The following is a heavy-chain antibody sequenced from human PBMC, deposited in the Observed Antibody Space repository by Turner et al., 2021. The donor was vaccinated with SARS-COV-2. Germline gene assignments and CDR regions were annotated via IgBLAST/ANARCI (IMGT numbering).Heavy chain of an antibody. CDR3: ARGATLVRGVIENLYYYYYGMDV. Sequence: QVQLVQSGAEVKKPGSSVKVSCKASGGTFSSYTISWVRQAPGQGLEWMGGIIPILGIANYAQKFQGRVTITADKSTSTAYMELSSLRSEDTAVYYCARGATLVRGVIENLYYYYYGMDVWGQGTTVTVSS. J-gene: IGHJ6*02. CDR1: GGTFSSYT. V-gene: IGHV1-69*10. CDR2: IIPILGIA. D-gene: IGHD3-10*01.